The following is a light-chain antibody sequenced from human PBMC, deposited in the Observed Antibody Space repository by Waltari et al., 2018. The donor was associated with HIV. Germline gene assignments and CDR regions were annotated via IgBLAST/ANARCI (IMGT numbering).Light chain of an antibody. CDR2: YDN. V-gene: IGLV1-36*01. Sequence: QSVLTQPPSVSEAPRQRVTISCSGTNSNIRNNAVNWYQQLPGEAPKLLIYYDNLLSSGVSDGVSVSKAGASASLAISWLQSEDEADYYCAAWDDTLNGFVFGSGTRVTVL. CDR3: AAWDDTLNGFV. CDR1: NSNIRNNA. J-gene: IGLJ1*01.